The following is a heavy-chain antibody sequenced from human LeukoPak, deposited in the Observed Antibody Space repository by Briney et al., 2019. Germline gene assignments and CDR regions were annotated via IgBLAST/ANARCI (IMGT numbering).Heavy chain of an antibody. V-gene: IGHV4-59*01. CDR3: ASGGGIDAFDI. CDR2: IYYSGST. CDR1: GGSISSSY. Sequence: SETLSLTCTVSGGSISSSYWSWIRQPPGKGLEWIGYIYYSGSTNYNPSLKSRVTISVDTSKNQFSLKLSSVTAADTAVYYCASGGGIDAFDIWGQGTMVTVSS. D-gene: IGHD3-16*01. J-gene: IGHJ3*02.